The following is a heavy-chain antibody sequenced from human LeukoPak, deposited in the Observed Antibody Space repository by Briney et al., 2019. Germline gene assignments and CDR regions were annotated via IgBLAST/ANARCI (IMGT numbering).Heavy chain of an antibody. CDR2: ISAYNGNT. V-gene: IGHV1-18*01. CDR3: ARSSLGARPITG. D-gene: IGHD1-26*01. Sequence: ASVNVPCTASGYTFTSYGISWVRQAPGQGLEWMGWISAYNGNTNYAQKLKGRVTMPTDTSTSTAYMELRSLRSDDTAVYYCARSSLGARPITGWGQGTLVTVSS. CDR1: GYTFTSYG. J-gene: IGHJ4*02.